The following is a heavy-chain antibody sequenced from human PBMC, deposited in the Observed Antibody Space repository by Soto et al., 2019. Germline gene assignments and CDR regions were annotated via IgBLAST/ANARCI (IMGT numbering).Heavy chain of an antibody. CDR3: ARVTVLVPAAAKWFDP. CDR2: IYYSGST. CDR1: GGSISSGGYY. Sequence: SETLSLTCTVSGGSISSGGYYWSRLRPHPGKGLEWIGYIYYSGSTYYNPYLKSRVTISVDTSKNQFSLKLSSVTAADTAVYYCARVTVLVPAAAKWFDPWGQGTLVTVSS. V-gene: IGHV4-30-4*01. D-gene: IGHD2-2*01. J-gene: IGHJ5*02.